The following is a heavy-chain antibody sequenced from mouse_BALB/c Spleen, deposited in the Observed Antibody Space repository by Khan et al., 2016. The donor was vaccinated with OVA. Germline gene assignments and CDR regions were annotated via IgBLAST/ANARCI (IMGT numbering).Heavy chain of an antibody. J-gene: IGHJ3*01. V-gene: IGHV2-3*01. Sequence: QVQLKQSGPGLVAPSQSLSITCTVSGFSLTSYGVSWVRQPPGKGLEWLGVIWGDGSTNYHSALISRLSISKDNSKSQVFLKLNRLQTEDTATYYCAIICYGFDWFAYWGQGTLVTVSA. D-gene: IGHD2-2*01. CDR1: GFSLTSYG. CDR3: AIICYGFDWFAY. CDR2: IWGDGST.